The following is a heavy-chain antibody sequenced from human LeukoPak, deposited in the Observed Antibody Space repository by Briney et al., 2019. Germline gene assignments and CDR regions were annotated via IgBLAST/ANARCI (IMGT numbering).Heavy chain of an antibody. CDR3: ARGDGYNSY. D-gene: IGHD5-24*01. J-gene: IGHJ4*02. V-gene: IGHV4-59*01. Sequence: PSETLSLTCTVSGGSISSYYWSWIRQPPGKGLEWIGYIYYSGSTNYNPFLKSRVTISVDTSKNQFSLKLSSVTAADTAVYYCARGDGYNSYWGQGTLVTVSS. CDR2: IYYSGST. CDR1: GGSISSYY.